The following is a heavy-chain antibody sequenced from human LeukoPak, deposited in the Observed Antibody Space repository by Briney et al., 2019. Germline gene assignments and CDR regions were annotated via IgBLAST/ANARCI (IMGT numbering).Heavy chain of an antibody. V-gene: IGHV3-30*02. CDR3: AKDLMIGPRAWFDP. D-gene: IGHD3-22*01. CDR1: GFTFSSYG. CDR2: IRGDGSNK. J-gene: IGHJ5*02. Sequence: GGSLRLSCAASGFTFSSYGMHWVRQAPGKGLEWVAFIRGDGSNKYYADSVKGRFTISRDNSKNTLYLQMNSLRAEDTAVYYCAKDLMIGPRAWFDPWGQGTLVTVSS.